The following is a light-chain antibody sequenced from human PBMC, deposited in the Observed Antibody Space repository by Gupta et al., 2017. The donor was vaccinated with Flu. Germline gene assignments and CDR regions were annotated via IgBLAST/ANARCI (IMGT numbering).Light chain of an antibody. CDR3: AAWDSSLIAGF. J-gene: IGLJ2*01. V-gene: IGLV1-51*02. CDR1: SSKIGKNY. Sequence: KVTISCSGSSSKIGKNYVSWYQQLPGTAPKLLIYENDKRPSGIPDRFSGSKSGTSATLGISGLQTGDEADYYCAAWDSSLIAGFFGGGTTLTVL. CDR2: END.